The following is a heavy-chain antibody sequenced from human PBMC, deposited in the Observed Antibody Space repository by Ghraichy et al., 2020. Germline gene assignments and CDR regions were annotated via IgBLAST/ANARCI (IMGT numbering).Heavy chain of an antibody. D-gene: IGHD3-9*01. CDR3: SRTHYNTAGFYATGEGDRYYFDY. CDR2: FYSVGST. CDR1: GDSISEDY. J-gene: IGHJ4*02. V-gene: IGHV4-4*09. Sequence: SETLSLTCTVSGDSISEDYWSWIRQPPGKGLELLGFFYSVGSTKSKPSLQSRATISGEPSKTQFSLRFTSVTAADTDLYFCSRTHYNTAGFYATGEGDRYYFDYWGQGALVTVSS.